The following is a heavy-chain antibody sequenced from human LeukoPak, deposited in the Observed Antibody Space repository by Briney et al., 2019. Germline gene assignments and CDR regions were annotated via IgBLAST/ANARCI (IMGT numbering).Heavy chain of an antibody. V-gene: IGHV1-2*06. CDR2: INPNSGGR. CDR1: GYTFTCYY. J-gene: IGHJ6*02. CDR3: ARDHAVYGSYGMDV. Sequence: ASVKVSCRASGYTFTCYYMHWVRQAPGQGLEWMGRINPNSGGRNYAQKFQGRVTMTRDTSLSTAYMELSRLTSDDTAVYYCARDHAVYGSYGMDVWGQGTTVTVSS. D-gene: IGHD3-10*01.